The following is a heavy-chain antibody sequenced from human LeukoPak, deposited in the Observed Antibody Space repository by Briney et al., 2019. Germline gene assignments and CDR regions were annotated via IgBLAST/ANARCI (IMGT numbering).Heavy chain of an antibody. V-gene: IGHV4-59*08. CDR3: ARSLTDDFWSGHNWFDP. CDR1: GGSISSYY. J-gene: IGHJ5*02. D-gene: IGHD3-3*01. CDR2: IYYSGST. Sequence: SETLSLTCTVSGGSISSYYWSWIRQPPGKGLEWIGYIYYSGSTNYNPSLKSRVTISVDTSKNQFSLKLSSVTAADTAVYYCARSLTDDFWSGHNWFDPWGQGTLVTVSS.